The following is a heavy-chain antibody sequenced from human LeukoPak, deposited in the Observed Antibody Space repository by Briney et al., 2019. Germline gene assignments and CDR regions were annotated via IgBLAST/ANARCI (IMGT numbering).Heavy chain of an antibody. CDR2: IKQDGSEK. V-gene: IGHV3-7*01. D-gene: IGHD3-3*01. Sequence: GGSLRLSCAASGFTFSSYWMSWVRQAPGKGLEWVANIKQDGSEKYYVDSVKGRFTISRDNAKNSLYLRMNSLRAEDTAVYYCARDPYDFWSVTPADVWGKGTTVTVSS. CDR3: ARDPYDFWSVTPADV. CDR1: GFTFSSYW. J-gene: IGHJ6*04.